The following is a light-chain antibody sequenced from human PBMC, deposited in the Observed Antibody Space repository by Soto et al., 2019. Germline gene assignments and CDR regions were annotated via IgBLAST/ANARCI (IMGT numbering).Light chain of an antibody. CDR2: EVS. J-gene: IGLJ2*01. CDR3: SQYRSGGTLVV. Sequence: QSALTQPASVSGSPGQSITISCTGTSSDVGGYIYVSWYQQHPGKAPKLMIYEVSNRPSGVSNRFSGSKSGNTASLTISGLQAEDEADYFCSQYRSGGTLVVFGAGTRSTVL. V-gene: IGLV2-14*01. CDR1: SSDVGGYIY.